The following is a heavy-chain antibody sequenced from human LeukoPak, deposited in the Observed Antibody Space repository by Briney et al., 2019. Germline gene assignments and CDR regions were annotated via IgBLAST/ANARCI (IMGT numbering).Heavy chain of an antibody. CDR3: ASAGYSSSWLPYYYYYYMDV. CDR2: INHSGST. V-gene: IGHV4-34*01. J-gene: IGHJ6*03. CDR1: GGSFSGYY. D-gene: IGHD6-13*01. Sequence: SETLSLTCAVYGGSFSGYYWSWIRQPPGKGLEWIGEINHSGSTNYNPSLKSRVTISVDTSKNQFSLKLSSVTAADTAVYYCASAGYSSSWLPYYYYYYMDVWGKGTTVTVSS.